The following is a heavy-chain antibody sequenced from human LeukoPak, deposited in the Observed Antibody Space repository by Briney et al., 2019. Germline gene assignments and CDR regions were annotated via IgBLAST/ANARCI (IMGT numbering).Heavy chain of an antibody. D-gene: IGHD5-24*01. CDR1: GGSISSSSYY. Sequence: SETLSLTCTVSGGSISSSSYYWGWIRQPPGKGLEWIGSIYYSGSTYYNPSLKSRVTISVDTSKNQFSLKLSSVTAADTAVYYCARQSYNRYFDYWGQGTLVTVS. V-gene: IGHV4-39*01. CDR3: ARQSYNRYFDY. J-gene: IGHJ4*02. CDR2: IYYSGST.